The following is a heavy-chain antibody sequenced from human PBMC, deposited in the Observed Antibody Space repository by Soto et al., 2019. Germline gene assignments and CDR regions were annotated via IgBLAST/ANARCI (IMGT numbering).Heavy chain of an antibody. V-gene: IGHV3-30-3*01. CDR1: GFTFSSYA. D-gene: IGHD1-26*01. CDR3: ASPSGPVGY. J-gene: IGHJ4*02. Sequence: QVQLVESGGGVVQPGRSLRLSCSASGFTFSSYAMHWVRQAPGKGLEWVAVISYDGSNKYYEDSVKRRFTISRDKSKNTLFLQMHQQTAEETAVYYCASPSGPVGYSCQGTLVTVSS. CDR2: ISYDGSNK.